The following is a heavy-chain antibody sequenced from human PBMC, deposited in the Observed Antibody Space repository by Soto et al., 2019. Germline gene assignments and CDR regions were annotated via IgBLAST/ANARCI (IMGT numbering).Heavy chain of an antibody. Sequence: ASVKVSCKXSGYTFSDYHIHWVRQAPGQWLEWMGWINPNSGVTKSARKFQGRITMTRDTPINTAYMELSSLKSDDTAVYYCARDKSLVYGMDVWGQGTTVTVSS. CDR2: INPNSGVT. D-gene: IGHD6-6*01. V-gene: IGHV1-2*02. CDR1: GYTFSDYH. CDR3: ARDKSLVYGMDV. J-gene: IGHJ6*02.